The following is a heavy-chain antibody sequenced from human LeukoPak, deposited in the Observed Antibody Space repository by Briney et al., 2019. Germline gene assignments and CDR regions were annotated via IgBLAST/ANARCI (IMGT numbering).Heavy chain of an antibody. D-gene: IGHD5-18*01. Sequence: GRSLRLSCAASGFTFSSYGMHWVRQAPGKGLEWVAVISYDGSNKYYADSVRGRFTISRDNSKNTLYLQMNSLRAEDTAVYYCAKPTAMVNPFDYWGQGTLVTVSS. J-gene: IGHJ4*02. CDR1: GFTFSSYG. CDR2: ISYDGSNK. CDR3: AKPTAMVNPFDY. V-gene: IGHV3-30*18.